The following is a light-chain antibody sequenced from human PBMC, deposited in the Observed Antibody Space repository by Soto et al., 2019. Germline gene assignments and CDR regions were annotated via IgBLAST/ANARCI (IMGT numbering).Light chain of an antibody. CDR1: QSVSSSY. CDR2: GAS. Sequence: EMVLTQSPGTLSLSPGERATLSCRASQSVSSSYLAWYQKTPGQAPRLLIYGASSRATGIPDRFSRSGSGTDITLTISRLEPEDFAVYYYQQYCSSRRLTFGGGTKVEIK. CDR3: QQYCSSRRLT. V-gene: IGKV3-20*01. J-gene: IGKJ4*01.